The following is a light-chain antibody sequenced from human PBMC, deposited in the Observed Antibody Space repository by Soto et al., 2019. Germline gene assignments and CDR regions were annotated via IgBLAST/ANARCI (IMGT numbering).Light chain of an antibody. J-gene: IGKJ4*01. V-gene: IGKV1-9*01. CDR3: QQLNTYPLT. CDR2: GAS. Sequence: DIQLTQSPSLLSASVGDRVIITCRASQGISRFLAWYQQQPGKAPQLLIYGASTLQSGVPSRFSGSGSGTEFTLAISSLQPEDFATYYCQQLNTYPLTFGGGTKVDIK. CDR1: QGISRF.